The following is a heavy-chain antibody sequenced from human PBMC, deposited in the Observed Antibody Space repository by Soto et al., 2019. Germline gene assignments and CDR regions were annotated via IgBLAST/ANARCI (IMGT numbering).Heavy chain of an antibody. Sequence: PGGALRLSCAASGFTFSSYGMHWVRQAPGKGLEWVAVISYDGSNKYYADSVKGRFTISRDNSKNTLYLQMNSLRAEDTAVYYCAKDTPDGDGIDYWGQGTLVTVSS. CDR2: ISYDGSNK. CDR3: AKDTPDGDGIDY. V-gene: IGHV3-30*18. J-gene: IGHJ4*02. D-gene: IGHD4-17*01. CDR1: GFTFSSYG.